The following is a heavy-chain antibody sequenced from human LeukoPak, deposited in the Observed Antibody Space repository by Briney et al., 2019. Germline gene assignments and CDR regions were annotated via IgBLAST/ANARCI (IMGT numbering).Heavy chain of an antibody. CDR1: GGSISNYY. Sequence: PSETLSLTCIVSGGSISNYYWSWIRQPAGKGLEWIGRIYTSGSTKYNPSLKSRVTISLDTSKNQFSLNLNSVTAAETAVYYCAREEPSNTYYFDYWGQGTLVTVSS. CDR2: IYTSGST. J-gene: IGHJ4*02. D-gene: IGHD4-11*01. V-gene: IGHV4-4*07. CDR3: AREEPSNTYYFDY.